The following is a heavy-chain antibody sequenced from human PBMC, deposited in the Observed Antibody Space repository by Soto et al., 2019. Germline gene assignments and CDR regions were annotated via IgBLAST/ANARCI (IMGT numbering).Heavy chain of an antibody. Sequence: QVQLVQSGAEEKKPGASVKVSCKASGYTFTSYAMHWVRQAPGQRLEWMGWINAGNGNTKYSQKFQGRVTITRDTSACTAYMELSSLISEDTAVYFCARHGSAWDYWGQGTLVTVSS. D-gene: IGHD6-19*01. CDR2: INAGNGNT. J-gene: IGHJ4*02. CDR3: ARHGSAWDY. V-gene: IGHV1-3*05. CDR1: GYTFTSYA.